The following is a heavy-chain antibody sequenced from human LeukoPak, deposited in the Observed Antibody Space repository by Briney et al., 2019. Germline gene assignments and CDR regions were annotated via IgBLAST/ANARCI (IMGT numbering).Heavy chain of an antibody. V-gene: IGHV6-1*01. J-gene: IGHJ6*03. CDR3: ARVKSGTRGFYYYYYMDV. Sequence: SQTLSLTCAISGDSVSSNSAAWNWIRQSPSRGLEWLGRTYYRSKWYNDYAVSVKSRITINPDTSKNQFSLQLNSVTPEDTAVYYCARVKSGTRGFYYYYYMDVWGKGTTVTVSS. CDR1: GDSVSSNSAA. CDR2: TYYRSKWYN. D-gene: IGHD1-1*01.